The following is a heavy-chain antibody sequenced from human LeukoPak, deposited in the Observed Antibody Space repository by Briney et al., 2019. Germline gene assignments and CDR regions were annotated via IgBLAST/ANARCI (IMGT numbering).Heavy chain of an antibody. CDR3: AREGDCSSTSCYAPRWFDP. Sequence: SETLSLTCAVSGGSISSSNWWSWVRQPPGKGLEWIGEIYHSGNTNYNPSLKSRVTISVDKSKNQFSLKLSSVTAADTAVYYCAREGDCSSTSCYAPRWFDPWGQGTLVTVSS. D-gene: IGHD2-2*01. J-gene: IGHJ5*02. V-gene: IGHV4-4*02. CDR2: IYHSGNT. CDR1: GGSISSSNW.